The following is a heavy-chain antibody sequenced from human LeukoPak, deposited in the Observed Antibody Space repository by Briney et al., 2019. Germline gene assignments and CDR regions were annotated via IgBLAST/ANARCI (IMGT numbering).Heavy chain of an antibody. V-gene: IGHV4-34*01. CDR1: GGSFSGYY. D-gene: IGHD1-26*01. Sequence: SETLSLTCAVYGGSFSGYYWSWIRQPPGKGLEWIGEINHSGSTNYNPSLKSRVTISVDTSKNQFSLKLSSVTAADTAVYYCASLSGSYYFVDYWGPGTLVTVSS. CDR3: ASLSGSYYFVDY. CDR2: INHSGST. J-gene: IGHJ4*02.